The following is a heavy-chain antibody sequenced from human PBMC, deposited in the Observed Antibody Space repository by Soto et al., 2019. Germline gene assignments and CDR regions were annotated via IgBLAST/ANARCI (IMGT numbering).Heavy chain of an antibody. D-gene: IGHD2-2*01. J-gene: IGHJ6*02. CDR2: INHSGST. V-gene: IGHV4-34*01. CDR1: GGSFSGYY. CDR3: ARGAEGGYCSSTSCYDGGTYYYYGMDV. Sequence: PSETLSLTCAVYGGSFSGYYWSWIRQPPGKWLEWIGEINHSGSTNYNPSLKSRVTISVDTSKNQFSLRLSSVTAADTAVYYCARGAEGGYCSSTSCYDGGTYYYYGMDVWGQVXTVTV.